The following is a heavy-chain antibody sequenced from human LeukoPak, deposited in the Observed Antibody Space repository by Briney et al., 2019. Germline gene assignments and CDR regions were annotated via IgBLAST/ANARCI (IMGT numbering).Heavy chain of an antibody. Sequence: GESLKISCKVSGYSFLTYWIAWVRQRPGKGLEWMGIIWPGDSDSRYSPSFQGQVTVSVDPSISVVYLRWSSLKASDSAMYYCVRVGGFGELLYSYFFDYWGQGTLVTVSS. J-gene: IGHJ4*02. CDR3: VRVGGFGELLYSYFFDY. D-gene: IGHD3-10*01. V-gene: IGHV5-51*06. CDR2: IWPGDSDS. CDR1: GYSFLTYW.